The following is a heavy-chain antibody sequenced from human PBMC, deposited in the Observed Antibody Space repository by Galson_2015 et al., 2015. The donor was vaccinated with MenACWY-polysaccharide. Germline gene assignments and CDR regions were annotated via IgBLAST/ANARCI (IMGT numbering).Heavy chain of an antibody. J-gene: IGHJ4*02. CDR2: ISGYDGHT. V-gene: IGHV1-18*01. D-gene: IGHD3-10*01. CDR3: ARDPGSGSPYCFDY. CDR1: GYTFTSFG. Sequence: SVKVSCKASGYTFTSFGISWVRQAPGQGLEWMGWISGYDGHTNYAQKFQGRVTMTTDTSTSTAYMELRSLRSDDTAVYYCARDPGSGSPYCFDYWGQGTLVTVSS.